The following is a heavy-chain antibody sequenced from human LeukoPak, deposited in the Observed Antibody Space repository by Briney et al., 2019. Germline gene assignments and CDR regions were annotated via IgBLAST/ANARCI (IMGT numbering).Heavy chain of an antibody. CDR3: ARDEGSTYNQLDY. CDR2: INGNDGST. Sequence: ASVKVSCKASGYTFDNFYIHWVRQAPGQGPEWMGWINGNDGSTNYAQKFQGRVTMTRVTGISTVYMDLSGLRPDDTAIYYCARDEGSTYNQLDYWGQGTLVTVSS. CDR1: GYTFDNFY. J-gene: IGHJ4*02. V-gene: IGHV1-2*02. D-gene: IGHD1-14*01.